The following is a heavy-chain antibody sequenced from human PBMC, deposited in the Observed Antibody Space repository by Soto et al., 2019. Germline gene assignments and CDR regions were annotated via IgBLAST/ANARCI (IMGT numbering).Heavy chain of an antibody. V-gene: IGHV3-74*03. D-gene: IGHD3-10*01. CDR1: GFTFSNYW. Sequence: EVQLVESGGGLVQPGGSLILSCAASGFTFSNYWMVWVRQAPRKGLVWVSRIIGDGLYTTYADSVKGRFTISRDNAKNTVYLKRNSLRVADMAVYYCARVILGSGTANDHWGQGTLVTVSS. J-gene: IGHJ4*02. CDR2: IIGDGLYT. CDR3: ARVILGSGTANDH.